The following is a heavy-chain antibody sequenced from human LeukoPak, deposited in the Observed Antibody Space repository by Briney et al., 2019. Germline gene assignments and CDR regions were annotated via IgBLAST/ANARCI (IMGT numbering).Heavy chain of an antibody. J-gene: IGHJ6*02. CDR2: INPNSGGT. CDR1: GYTFTGYY. D-gene: IGHD1-7*01. Sequence: GASVKVSCKASGYTFTGYYMHWVRQAPGQGLEWMGWINPNSGGTNYAQKFQGRVTMTRDTSISTAYMELSRLRSDDTAVYYCARDVVWNYRYYYYGMDVWGQGTTVTVSS. V-gene: IGHV1-2*02. CDR3: ARDVVWNYRYYYYGMDV.